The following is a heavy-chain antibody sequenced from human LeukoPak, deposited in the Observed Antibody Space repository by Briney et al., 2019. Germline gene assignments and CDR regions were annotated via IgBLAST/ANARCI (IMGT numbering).Heavy chain of an antibody. D-gene: IGHD5-18*01. CDR2: ISWNSGSI. CDR3: AYSYGYAYAFDY. CDR1: GFTFDDYA. J-gene: IGHJ4*02. V-gene: IGHV3-9*01. Sequence: GRSLRLSCAASGFTFDDYAMHWVRQAPGKGLEWVSGISWNSGSIGYADSVEGRFTISRDNAKNSLYLQMNSLRAEDTALYYCAYSYGYAYAFDYWGQGTLVTVSS.